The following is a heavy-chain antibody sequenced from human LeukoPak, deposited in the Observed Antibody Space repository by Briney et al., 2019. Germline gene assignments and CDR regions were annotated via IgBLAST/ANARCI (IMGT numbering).Heavy chain of an antibody. CDR1: GYSFTSYW. Sequence: GESLKISCKGSGYSFTSYWIGWVRQMPGKGLEWMGIIYPGDSDTRYSPSFQGQVTISADKSISTAYLQWSSLKASDTAMYYCARDSRSRSSSWINYYYYGMDVWGQGTTVTVSS. D-gene: IGHD6-13*01. V-gene: IGHV5-51*01. CDR2: IYPGDSDT. CDR3: ARDSRSRSSSWINYYYYGMDV. J-gene: IGHJ6*02.